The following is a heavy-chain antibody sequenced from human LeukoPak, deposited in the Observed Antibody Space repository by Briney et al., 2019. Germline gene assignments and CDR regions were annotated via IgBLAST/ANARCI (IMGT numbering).Heavy chain of an antibody. CDR2: LSGSGGGT. CDR3: EKRGVVIRVFLVGFHKEAYYFDS. CDR1: GLTLSNYG. Sequence: GGSLRLSCAVSGLTLSNYGMSWVRQAPGKGLEWVAGLSGSGGGTNYADSVQGRFTTSRDNPKNTLYLQMNSLRAEDTTVHCCEKRGVVIRVFLVGFHKEAYYFDSWGQGALVTVSS. J-gene: IGHJ4*02. D-gene: IGHD3-10*01. V-gene: IGHV3-23*01.